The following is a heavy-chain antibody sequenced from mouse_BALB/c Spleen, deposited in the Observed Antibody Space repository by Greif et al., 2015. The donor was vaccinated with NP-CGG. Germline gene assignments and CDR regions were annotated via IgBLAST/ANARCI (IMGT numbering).Heavy chain of an antibody. CDR1: GYTFTSYW. V-gene: IGHV1S22*01. J-gene: IGHJ3*01. CDR3: TKLGGGAY. CDR2: IYPGSGST. D-gene: IGHD4-1*01. Sequence: LQQSGSELVRPGASVKLSCKASGYTFTSYWMHWVKQRPGQGLEWIGNIYPGSGSTNYDEKFKSKATLTVDTSSSTAYMQLSSLTPEDSAVYYCTKLGGGAYWGQGTLVTVSA.